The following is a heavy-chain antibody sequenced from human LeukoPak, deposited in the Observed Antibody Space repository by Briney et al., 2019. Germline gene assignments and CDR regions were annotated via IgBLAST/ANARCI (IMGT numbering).Heavy chain of an antibody. CDR3: ARSPHILTGENFDY. V-gene: IGHV1-2*02. CDR1: GYTFTCYY. D-gene: IGHD3-9*01. J-gene: IGHJ4*02. CDR2: INPNSGGT. Sequence: ASVKVSCKASGYTFTCYYMHWVRQAPGQGLEWMGWINPNSGGTNYAQKFQGRVSMTRDTSIRTAHIQLSRLRSDDTAVYYCARSPHILTGENFDYWGQGTLLTVSS.